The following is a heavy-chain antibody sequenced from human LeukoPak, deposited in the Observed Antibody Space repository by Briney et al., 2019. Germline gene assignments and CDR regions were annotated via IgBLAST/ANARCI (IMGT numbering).Heavy chain of an antibody. CDR2: ISYDGSNK. J-gene: IGHJ4*02. D-gene: IGHD2-21*02. CDR3: AKAGSYGGIVVVTAIGY. V-gene: IGHV3-30*18. Sequence: GGSLRLSCAASGFTFSSYGMHWVRQAPGKGLEWVAVISYDGSNKYYADSVKGRFTISRDNSKNTLYLQMNSLRAEDTAVYYYAKAGSYGGIVVVTAIGYWGQGTLVTVSS. CDR1: GFTFSSYG.